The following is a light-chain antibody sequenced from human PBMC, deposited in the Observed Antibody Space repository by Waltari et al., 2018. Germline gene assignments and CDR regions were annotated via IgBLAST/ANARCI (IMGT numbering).Light chain of an antibody. Sequence: DIVMTQSPDSLAVSLGERAPINCKSTQSVLYSSNNKNYLAWYQQKPGQPPKLLIYWASTRESGVPDRFSGSGSGTDFTLTISSLQAEDVAVYYCQQYYSTPGTFGQGTKLEIE. CDR1: QSVLYSSNNKNY. CDR3: QQYYSTPGT. CDR2: WAS. V-gene: IGKV4-1*01. J-gene: IGKJ2*02.